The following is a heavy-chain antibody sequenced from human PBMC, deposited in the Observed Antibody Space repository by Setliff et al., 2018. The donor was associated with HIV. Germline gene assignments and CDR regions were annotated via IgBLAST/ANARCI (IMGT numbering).Heavy chain of an antibody. CDR1: GFTFSNYA. CDR2: ISYDGSDK. CDR3: ARDLYPLTTRYSFDY. Sequence: GGSLILSCAASGFTFSNYAMHWVRQAPGKGLEWLAVISYDGSDKYYADSVKGRFTISRDNSKNTLYLQMNSLRAEDTAVYYCARDLYPLTTRYSFDYWGQGTLVTVSS. D-gene: IGHD4-17*01. J-gene: IGHJ4*02. V-gene: IGHV3-30*01.